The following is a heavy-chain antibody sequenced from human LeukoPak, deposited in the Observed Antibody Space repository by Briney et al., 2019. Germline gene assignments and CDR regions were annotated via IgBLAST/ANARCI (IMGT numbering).Heavy chain of an antibody. CDR2: ISANNGNT. Sequence: ASVKVSCKASGYNFGIFGISWVRQAPGQGLEWMGWISANNGNTKYAQSLQGRVTMTTDTSTSTAYMELRSLRSDVTAVYYCARVGVVVPSAWFDPWGQGTLVTVSS. D-gene: IGHD2-2*01. CDR1: GYNFGIFG. J-gene: IGHJ5*02. CDR3: ARVGVVVPSAWFDP. V-gene: IGHV1-18*01.